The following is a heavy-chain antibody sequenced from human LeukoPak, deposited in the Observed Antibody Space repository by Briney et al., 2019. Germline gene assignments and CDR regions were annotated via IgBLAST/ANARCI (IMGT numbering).Heavy chain of an antibody. J-gene: IGHJ6*02. D-gene: IGHD6-13*01. CDR1: GYTFTGYY. CDR3: ARSQNEYSSSWYIPYYGMDV. V-gene: IGHV1-2*02. CDR2: INPNSGGT. Sequence: ASVKVSCKASGYTFTGYYMHWVRQAPGQGLEWMGWINPNSGGTNYAQKFQGRATMTRDTSISTAYMELSRLRSDDTAVYYCARSQNEYSSSWYIPYYGMDVWGQGTTVTVSS.